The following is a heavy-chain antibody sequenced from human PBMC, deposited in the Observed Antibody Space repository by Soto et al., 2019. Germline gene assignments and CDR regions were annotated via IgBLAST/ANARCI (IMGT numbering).Heavy chain of an antibody. CDR3: ARSGDSGYYDSSGWAFDI. V-gene: IGHV1-69*13. CDR2: IIPIFGTA. J-gene: IGHJ3*02. D-gene: IGHD3-22*01. Sequence: VKVSCKASGGTFSSYAISWVRQAPGQGLEWMGGIIPIFGTANYAQKFQGRVTITADESTSTAYMELSSLRSEDTAVYCCARSGDSGYYDSSGWAFDIWGQGTMVTVSS. CDR1: GGTFSSYA.